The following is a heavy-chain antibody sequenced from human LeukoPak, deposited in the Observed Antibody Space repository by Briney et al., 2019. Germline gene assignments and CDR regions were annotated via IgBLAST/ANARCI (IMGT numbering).Heavy chain of an antibody. Sequence: PSETLSLTCTVSGGSISSGDYYWSWIRQPPGKGLEWIGYIYYSGSTYYNPSLKSRVTIPVDTSKNQFSLKLSSVTAADTAVYYCAGTMVRGVRSDYWGQGTLVTVSS. CDR2: IYYSGST. V-gene: IGHV4-30-4*01. CDR1: GGSISSGDYY. J-gene: IGHJ4*02. D-gene: IGHD3-10*01. CDR3: AGTMVRGVRSDY.